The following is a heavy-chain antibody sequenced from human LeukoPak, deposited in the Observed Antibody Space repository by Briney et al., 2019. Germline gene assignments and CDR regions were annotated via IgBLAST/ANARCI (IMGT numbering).Heavy chain of an antibody. CDR3: ASLGMYRSSEHFDY. D-gene: IGHD6-6*01. Sequence: ASVKVSCKASGDTFSSYYMHWVRQAPGQGLEWMGIITPSGDSTNYAQKFQGRVTMTRDTSISTAYMELSSLGSDDTAVYYCASLGMYRSSEHFDYWGQGTLVTVSS. J-gene: IGHJ4*02. CDR2: ITPSGDST. V-gene: IGHV1-46*01. CDR1: GDTFSSYY.